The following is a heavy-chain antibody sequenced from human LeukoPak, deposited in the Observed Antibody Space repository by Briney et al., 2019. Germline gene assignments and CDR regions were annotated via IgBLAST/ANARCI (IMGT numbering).Heavy chain of an antibody. Sequence: GGSLSLSCAASGFIFSDYRMHWVRHGPGKGLVWVSRIKSDGSSTSYAESVKGRFTISRDNAKNTVYVHMNSLRDEDTAVYYCARGGRYAYFLDYWGQGTLVTVSS. CDR3: ARGGRYAYFLDY. CDR1: GFIFSDYR. J-gene: IGHJ4*02. V-gene: IGHV3-74*01. D-gene: IGHD3-16*01. CDR2: IKSDGSST.